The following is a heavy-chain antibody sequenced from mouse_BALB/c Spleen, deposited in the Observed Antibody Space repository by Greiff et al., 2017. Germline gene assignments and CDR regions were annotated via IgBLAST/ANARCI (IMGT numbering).Heavy chain of an antibody. D-gene: IGHD2-4*01. CDR1: GFSLTSYG. Sequence: VQRVESGPGLVAPSQSLSITCTVSGFSLTSYGVHWVRQPPGKGLEWLGVIWAGGSTNYNSALMSRLSISKDNSKSQVFLKMNSLQTDDTAMYYCARPRSTMITAWFAYWGQGTLVTVSA. CDR2: IWAGGST. V-gene: IGHV2-9*02. CDR3: ARPRSTMITAWFAY. J-gene: IGHJ3*01.